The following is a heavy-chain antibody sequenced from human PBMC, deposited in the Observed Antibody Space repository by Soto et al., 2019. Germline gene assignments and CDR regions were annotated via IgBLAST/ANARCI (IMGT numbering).Heavy chain of an antibody. D-gene: IGHD3-3*01. CDR3: ARDEMSKTYYDFWSGYYRAPNDAFDI. J-gene: IGHJ3*02. CDR2: ISAYNGNT. Sequence: ASVKVSCKASGYTFTSYGISWVRQAPGQGLEWMGWISAYNGNTNYAQKLQGRVTMTTDTPTSTAYMEPRSLRSDDTAVYYCARDEMSKTYYDFWSGYYRAPNDAFDIWGQGTMVTVSS. CDR1: GYTFTSYG. V-gene: IGHV1-18*04.